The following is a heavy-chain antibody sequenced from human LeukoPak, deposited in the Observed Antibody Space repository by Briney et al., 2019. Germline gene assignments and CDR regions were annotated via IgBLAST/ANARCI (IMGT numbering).Heavy chain of an antibody. Sequence: SETLSLTCTVSGGSISSSSYYWGWIRQPPGKGLEWIGSIYYSGSTYYNPSLKSRVTISVDTSKNQFSLKLSSVTAADTAVYYCARASYGSGSSWYYFDYWGQGTLVTVSS. J-gene: IGHJ4*02. CDR2: IYYSGST. D-gene: IGHD3-10*01. CDR3: ARASYGSGSSWYYFDY. CDR1: GGSISSSSYY. V-gene: IGHV4-39*07.